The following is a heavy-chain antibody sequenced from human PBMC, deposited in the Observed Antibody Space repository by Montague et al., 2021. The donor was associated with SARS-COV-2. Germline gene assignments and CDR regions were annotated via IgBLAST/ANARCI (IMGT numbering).Heavy chain of an antibody. CDR2: ISYHGNT. D-gene: IGHD3-22*01. J-gene: IGHJ4*02. CDR3: ARRLDYWDSSGQRRHFDY. CDR1: GDSISSSSYD. Sequence: SETLSLTCTVSGDSISSSSYDRGWIRRPPGKGLEWIGHISYHGNTNYNPSLKSRVTISIDTSRNQFSLKVSSVTATDTAIYYCARRLDYWDSSGQRRHFDYWGRGTLVTVSS. V-gene: IGHV4-39*01.